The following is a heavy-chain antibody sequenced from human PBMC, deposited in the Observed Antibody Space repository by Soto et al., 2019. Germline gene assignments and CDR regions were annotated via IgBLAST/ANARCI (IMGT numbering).Heavy chain of an antibody. V-gene: IGHV4-39*01. Sequence: QLQLQESGPGLVKPSETLFLTCTVAGGSISSSSYYWGWIRQPPGKGLEWIGSIFYSGSTYYNTALKSRGTISVDTSKNQCSLKLSSVTAADTAVYYCACIFSGGYSYGCYYYGMDVWGQGTPVTVSS. J-gene: IGHJ6*02. D-gene: IGHD5-18*01. CDR2: IFYSGST. CDR3: ACIFSGGYSYGCYYYGMDV. CDR1: GGSISSSSYY.